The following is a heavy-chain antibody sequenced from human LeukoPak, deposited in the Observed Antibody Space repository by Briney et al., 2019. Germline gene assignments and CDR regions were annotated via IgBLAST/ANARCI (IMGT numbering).Heavy chain of an antibody. V-gene: IGHV1-46*01. CDR3: ARTAVADTSQGFDP. CDR2: INPSGGST. CDR1: GYTFTSYY. Sequence: GASVKVSCKASGYTFTSYYMHWVRQAPGEELEWRGIINPSGGSTSYAQKFQGRVTMTRDTSTSTVYMELSSLRSEDTAVYYCARTAVADTSQGFDPWGQGTLVTVSS. D-gene: IGHD6-19*01. J-gene: IGHJ5*02.